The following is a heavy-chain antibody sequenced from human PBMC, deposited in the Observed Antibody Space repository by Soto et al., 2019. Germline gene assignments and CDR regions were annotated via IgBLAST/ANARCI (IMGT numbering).Heavy chain of an antibody. J-gene: IGHJ4*02. CDR3: ASGVSRWYPYFFEA. CDR1: EGTFNSYA. D-gene: IGHD6-13*01. V-gene: IGHV1-69*01. CDR2: IIPYYNTL. Sequence: QAQLVQSGAEVRTPGSAVKLSCKASEGTFNSYAIAWVRQAPGQGLELMGGIIPYYNTLNYSQKFQDMVTTTADDSTNTDYMELSILISYETAVYFGASGVSRWYPYFFEAWAQGTLVTVSS.